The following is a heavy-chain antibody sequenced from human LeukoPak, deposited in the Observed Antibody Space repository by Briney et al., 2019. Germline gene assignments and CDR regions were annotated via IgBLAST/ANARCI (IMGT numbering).Heavy chain of an antibody. Sequence: PGRSLRLSCAASGFTFSSHGMRWVRQAPGKGLEWVAVIWYDGSDKYYADSVKGRFTISRDNSKNTLYLQMTSLRADDTAVYYCARDDIAAGDYWGQGTLVTVSS. CDR3: ARDDIAAGDY. J-gene: IGHJ4*02. D-gene: IGHD6-13*01. CDR2: IWYDGSDK. V-gene: IGHV3-33*01. CDR1: GFTFSSHG.